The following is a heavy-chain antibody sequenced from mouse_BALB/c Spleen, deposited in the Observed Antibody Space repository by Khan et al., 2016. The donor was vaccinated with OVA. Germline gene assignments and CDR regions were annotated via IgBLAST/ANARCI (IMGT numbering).Heavy chain of an antibody. CDR2: IDPANGNT. CDR3: AGINA. J-gene: IGHJ2*01. Sequence: VQLKQSGAELVKPGASVKLSCTASGFNFKDTYMHWVKQRPEQGLEWIGRIDPANGNTKYDPKFQGKATITADTSSNTAYLQLSSLTSEDTAVYYCAGINAWGQGTTLTVSS. V-gene: IGHV14-3*02. CDR1: GFNFKDTY.